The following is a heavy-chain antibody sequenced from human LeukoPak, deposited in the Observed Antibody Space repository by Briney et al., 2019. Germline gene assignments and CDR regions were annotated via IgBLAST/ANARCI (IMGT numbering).Heavy chain of an antibody. CDR3: AHTRRDTDGSYYYYYLDV. D-gene: IGHD5-18*01. CDR2: INPNSGGT. Sequence: GASVKVSCKASGYTFTGYYMHWVRQAPGQGLEWMGWINPNSGGTNYAQKFQGRVTMTRDSSVSTAYLELRGLQSDDTAVYFCAHTRRDTDGSYYYYYLDVWGQGTTVTVSS. J-gene: IGHJ6*02. CDR1: GYTFTGYY. V-gene: IGHV1-2*02.